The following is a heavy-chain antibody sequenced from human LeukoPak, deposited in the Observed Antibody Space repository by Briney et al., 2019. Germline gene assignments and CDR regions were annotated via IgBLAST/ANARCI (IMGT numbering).Heavy chain of an antibody. D-gene: IGHD6-13*01. Sequence: ASVKVSCKASGYTFTGYYMHWVRQAPGQGLEWMGWISAYNGNTNYAQKLQGRVTMTTDTSTSTAYMELRSLRSDDTAVYYCARVGRSSSCDYWGQGTLVTVSS. CDR3: ARVGRSSSCDY. V-gene: IGHV1-18*04. CDR2: ISAYNGNT. CDR1: GYTFTGYY. J-gene: IGHJ4*02.